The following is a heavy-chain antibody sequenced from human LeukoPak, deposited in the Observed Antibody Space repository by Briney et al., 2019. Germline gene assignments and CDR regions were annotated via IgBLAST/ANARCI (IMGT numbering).Heavy chain of an antibody. J-gene: IGHJ5*02. Sequence: SQTLSLTCAISGDSVSSNSAAWNWIRQSPSRGLEWLGRTYYRSKWYTYYAVSVKGRITINSDTSKNQFSLQLNSVTPEDTAVYYCARGWGGNIDQWGQGTLVTLST. V-gene: IGHV6-1*01. D-gene: IGHD3-16*01. CDR1: GDSVSSNSAA. CDR2: TYYRSKWYT. CDR3: ARGWGGNIDQ.